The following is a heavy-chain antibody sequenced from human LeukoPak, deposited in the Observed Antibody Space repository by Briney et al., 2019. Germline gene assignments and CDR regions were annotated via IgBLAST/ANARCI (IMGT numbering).Heavy chain of an antibody. J-gene: IGHJ4*02. V-gene: IGHV4-31*03. CDR2: IYYSGST. CDR3: ARVLPAPNDY. CDR1: GGSISSGGYY. Sequence: SETLSLTCTVSGGSISSGGYYWSWIRQHPGKGLEWIGYIYYSGSTYYNPSLKSRVTISVDTSKNQFSLKLSSVTAADTAVYYCARVLPAPNDYWGQGTLVTVSS.